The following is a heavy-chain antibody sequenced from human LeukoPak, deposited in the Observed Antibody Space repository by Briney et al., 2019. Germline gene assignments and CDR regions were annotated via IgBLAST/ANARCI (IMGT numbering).Heavy chain of an antibody. CDR3: ARGRHDCSGGSCYXGXFDX. CDR2: ISSSGSTI. J-gene: IGHJ4*02. CDR1: GFTFSSYE. V-gene: IGHV3-48*03. D-gene: IGHD2-15*01. Sequence: PGGSRRLSCAASGFTFSSYEMNWVRQAPGKGLEWVSYISSSGSTIYYADSVKGRFTISRDNAKNSLYLQMNSLRAEDTAVYYCARGRHDCSGGSCYXGXFDXXGQGTLVTVS.